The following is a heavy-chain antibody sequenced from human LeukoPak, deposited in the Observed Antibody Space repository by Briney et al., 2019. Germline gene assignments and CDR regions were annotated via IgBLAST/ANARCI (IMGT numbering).Heavy chain of an antibody. V-gene: IGHV3-21*01. CDR1: GFTFSSYP. J-gene: IGHJ4*02. Sequence: PGRSLRLSCAASGFTFSSYPMHWVRQAPGKGLEWVSSISSSSSYIYYADSVKGRFTISRDNAKNSLYLQMNSLRAEDTAVYYCAMGYCSSTSCQPLGYWGQGTLVTVSS. CDR2: ISSSSSYI. CDR3: AMGYCSSTSCQPLGY. D-gene: IGHD2-2*01.